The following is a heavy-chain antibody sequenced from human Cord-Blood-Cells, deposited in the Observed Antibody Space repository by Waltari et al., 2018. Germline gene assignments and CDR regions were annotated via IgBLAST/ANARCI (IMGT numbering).Heavy chain of an antibody. D-gene: IGHD6-13*01. Sequence: QMQLVQSGPEVKKPGTSVKVSCKASGFTFTSSAVQWVRQARGQRLEWIGWMAVGSGNTNYAQKFQERVTITRDMSTSTAYMELSSLRSEDTAVYYCAAESDSSSWYLAFDIWGQGTMVTVSS. CDR1: GFTFTSSA. CDR3: AAESDSSSWYLAFDI. J-gene: IGHJ3*02. V-gene: IGHV1-58*01. CDR2: MAVGSGNT.